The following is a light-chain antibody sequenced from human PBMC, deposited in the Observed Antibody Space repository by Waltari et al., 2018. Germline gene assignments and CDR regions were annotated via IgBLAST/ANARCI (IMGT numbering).Light chain of an antibody. CDR2: LAS. V-gene: IGKV2-28*01. J-gene: IGKJ5*01. CDR1: QSLLHSNGYNS. Sequence: EIVMSQSPLSLAVTLGEAASISFRSIQSLLHSNGYNSLDWYVQKPVQSPQLLISLASDRASGVPDRFTGSGTGTHFTLQINRVEAEDVGVYYCMQTLQTFVTFGQGTRLEIK. CDR3: MQTLQTFVT.